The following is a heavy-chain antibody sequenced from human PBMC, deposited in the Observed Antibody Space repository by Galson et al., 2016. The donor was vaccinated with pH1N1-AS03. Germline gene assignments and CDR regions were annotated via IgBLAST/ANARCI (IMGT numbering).Heavy chain of an antibody. Sequence: SLRLSCAASDVSLRAYWMSWVRQSPGKGLEWVASTNPYGSQKDYLDSVKGRFTISKDNAKNSLSLQMSSLRVEDTAFYYCGGLDGWINDYWGQGILVTVSS. V-gene: IGHV3-7*01. J-gene: IGHJ4*02. CDR3: GGLDGWINDY. D-gene: IGHD2-2*03. CDR2: TNPYGSQK. CDR1: DVSLRAYW.